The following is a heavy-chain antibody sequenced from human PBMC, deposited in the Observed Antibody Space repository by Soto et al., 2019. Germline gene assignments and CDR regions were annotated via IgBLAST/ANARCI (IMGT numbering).Heavy chain of an antibody. Sequence: LVGAPGPFRAAPGVHFRCYSMELGRQAPGKGLEWVSSISSISSYIYYADSVKGRFTISRDTAKNSLYLQMNSLRAEDTAVYYCARLRPVTGYYYGMDVWGQGNTVTV. D-gene: IGHD4-4*01. V-gene: IGHV3-21*01. CDR2: ISSISSYI. CDR1: GVHFRCYS. CDR3: ARLRPVTGYYYGMDV. J-gene: IGHJ6*02.